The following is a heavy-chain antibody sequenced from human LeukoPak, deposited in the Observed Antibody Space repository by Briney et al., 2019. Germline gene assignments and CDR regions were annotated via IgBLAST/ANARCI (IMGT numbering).Heavy chain of an antibody. CDR2: IQSNIDTGTT. CDR1: GFTFSDAW. CDR3: TTGGEYSSDWYPAY. Sequence: AGGSLRLSCAASGFTFSDAWMNWVRQAPGKGLEWVGRIQSNIDTGTTDYAAHVKGRFSISSDDSKNTLYLQLNSLKTEDTAIYYCTTGGEYSSDWYPAYWGQGTLVTVSS. J-gene: IGHJ4*02. D-gene: IGHD6-19*01. V-gene: IGHV3-15*01.